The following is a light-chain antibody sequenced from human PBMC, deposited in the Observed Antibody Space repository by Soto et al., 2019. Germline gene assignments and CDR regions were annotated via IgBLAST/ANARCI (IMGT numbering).Light chain of an antibody. CDR3: HQYNSYWT. Sequence: DIQMTQSPSTLSASVGDRVTITCRASPSISSWLAWYQQKPGKAPKLLIDKASSLESGVPSRFSGSGAGTEFTRTISSLQPDDFATYYCHQYNSYWTFGQGTKVEIK. CDR2: KAS. CDR1: PSISSW. J-gene: IGKJ1*01. V-gene: IGKV1-5*03.